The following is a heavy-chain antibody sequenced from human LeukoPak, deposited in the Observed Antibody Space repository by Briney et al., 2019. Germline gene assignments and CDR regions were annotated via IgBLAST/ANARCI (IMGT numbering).Heavy chain of an antibody. CDR3: TRDTALQPDY. J-gene: IGHJ4*02. CDR2: ISSSSSTI. D-gene: IGHD5-18*01. CDR1: GFTFSSYS. V-gene: IGHV3-48*01. Sequence: GGSLRLSCAASGFTFSSYSMNWVRQAPGKGLEWVSYISSSSSTIYYADSVKGRFTISRDNAKNSLYLQMNSLRAGDTAVYYCTRDTALQPDYWGQGTLVTVSS.